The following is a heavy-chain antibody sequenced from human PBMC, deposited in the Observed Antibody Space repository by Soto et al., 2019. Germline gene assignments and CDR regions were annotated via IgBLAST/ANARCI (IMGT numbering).Heavy chain of an antibody. CDR3: ARVVEVCSSTSCYIRFDP. Sequence: ASVKVSCKASGYTFTGYYMHWVRQAPGQGLEWMGWINPNSGGTNYAQKFQGWVTMTRDTSISTAYMELSRLRSDDTAVYYCARVVEVCSSTSCYIRFDPWGQGTLVTVSS. D-gene: IGHD2-2*02. J-gene: IGHJ5*02. CDR2: INPNSGGT. V-gene: IGHV1-2*04. CDR1: GYTFTGYY.